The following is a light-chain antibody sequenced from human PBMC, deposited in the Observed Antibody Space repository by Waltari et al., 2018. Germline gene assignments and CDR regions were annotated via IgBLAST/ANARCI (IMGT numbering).Light chain of an antibody. CDR3: QAWYSSTAVV. CDR2: LDS. V-gene: IGLV3-1*01. J-gene: IGLJ2*01. Sequence: YQQRPDQSLGLVIYLDSKLPSGMPDRFSGSHYRNTATLTITETRALDEADYYCQAWYSSTAVVFGGETKLNVL.